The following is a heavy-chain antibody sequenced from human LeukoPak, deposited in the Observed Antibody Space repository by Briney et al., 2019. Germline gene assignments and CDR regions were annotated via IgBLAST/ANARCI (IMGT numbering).Heavy chain of an antibody. CDR1: GGSFSGYY. J-gene: IGHJ4*02. D-gene: IGHD6-19*01. Sequence: PAETLSLTCAVSGGSFSGYYWSWLRQPPGKGLEWIGEISHSGSTNYNPSLKSRVTISVDTSKNQFSLKLSPVTAADTGVYYCARVGGSGWYIFDYWGQGNLVTVSS. CDR3: ARVGGSGWYIFDY. CDR2: ISHSGST. V-gene: IGHV4-34*01.